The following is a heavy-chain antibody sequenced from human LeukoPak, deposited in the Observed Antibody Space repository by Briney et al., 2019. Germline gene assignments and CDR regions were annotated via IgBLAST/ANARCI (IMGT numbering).Heavy chain of an antibody. V-gene: IGHV1-8*01. CDR1: GYTFTSSG. Sequence: GASVKVSCKASGYTFTSSGINWVRQAPGQGLEWMGWMNPNSGKTGYARKFQGRVTMTKNTSISTAYMEVSSLGYEDTAIYYCARGRPGLASAGTYDFWGQGTLITVSS. D-gene: IGHD6-13*01. CDR2: MNPNSGKT. J-gene: IGHJ4*02. CDR3: ARGRPGLASAGTYDF.